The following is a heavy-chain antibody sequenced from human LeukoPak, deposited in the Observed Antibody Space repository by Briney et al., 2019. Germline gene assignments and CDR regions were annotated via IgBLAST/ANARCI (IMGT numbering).Heavy chain of an antibody. CDR1: GFTFSTYG. CDR2: MWYDGSDK. J-gene: IGHJ6*02. CDR3: AKRAGFYGLDV. D-gene: IGHD3-10*01. Sequence: GRSLRLSCAASGFTFSTYGMHWVRQAPGKGLEWVAVMWYDGSDKYYADSVKGRFTISRDNSKNTLYLQMNSLRGEDTAVYYCAKRAGFYGLDVWGQGTAVTVSS. V-gene: IGHV3-33*06.